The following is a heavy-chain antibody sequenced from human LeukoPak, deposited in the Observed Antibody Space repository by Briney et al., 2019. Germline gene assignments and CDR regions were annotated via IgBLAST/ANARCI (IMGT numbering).Heavy chain of an antibody. V-gene: IGHV1-69*06. Sequence: SVKVSCKASGGTFISYAISWVRQAPGQGLEWMGGIIPIFGTANYAQKFQGRVTITADKSTSTAYMELSSLRSEDTAVYYCARVGRGSNYDFWSGYSYPYYYYYMDVWGKGTTVTVSS. D-gene: IGHD3-3*01. J-gene: IGHJ6*03. CDR3: ARVGRGSNYDFWSGYSYPYYYYYMDV. CDR2: IIPIFGTA. CDR1: GGTFISYA.